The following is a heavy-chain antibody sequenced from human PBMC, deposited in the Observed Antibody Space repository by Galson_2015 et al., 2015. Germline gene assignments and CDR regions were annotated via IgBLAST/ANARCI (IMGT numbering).Heavy chain of an antibody. D-gene: IGHD3-10*01. CDR3: ARGSGYFYGSATHDCYYYMGV. Sequence: SVKVSCKASGDTFSTYTISWVRQAPGQGLEWMGGIIPIFGTANYAQKFQGRVTITADESTSTAYMELSSLRSEDTAVFFCARGSGYFYGSATHDCYYYMGVWGKGTTVTVSS. CDR2: IIPIFGTA. J-gene: IGHJ6*03. V-gene: IGHV1-69*13. CDR1: GDTFSTYT.